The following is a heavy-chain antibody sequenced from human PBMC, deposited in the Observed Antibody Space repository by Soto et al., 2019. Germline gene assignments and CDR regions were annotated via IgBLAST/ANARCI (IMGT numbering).Heavy chain of an antibody. J-gene: IGHJ1*01. V-gene: IGHV3-21*01. CDR1: GFTFSSYT. CDR3: AREMKQLVQEGFLQH. Sequence: GGSLRLSCAASGFTFSSYTMHWVRQAPGKGLEWVSSISTGSSYIYYADSLKGRFTISRDNAGSSLYLQMNSLRAEDTAVYYCAREMKQLVQEGFLQHWGQGTLVTVSS. D-gene: IGHD6-13*01. CDR2: ISTGSSYI.